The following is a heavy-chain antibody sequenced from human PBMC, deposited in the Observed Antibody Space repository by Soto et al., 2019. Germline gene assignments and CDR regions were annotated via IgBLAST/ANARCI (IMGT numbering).Heavy chain of an antibody. CDR2: IIPIFGTA. D-gene: IGHD5-12*01. CDR3: ARVGYIVARPYYGMDV. Sequence: QVQLVQSGAEVKKPGSSVKVSCKASGGTFSSYAISWVRQAPGQGLEWMGGIIPIFGTANYAQKFQGRVTITADESTSTAYMELSSLSSEDTAVYYCARVGYIVARPYYGMDVWGQGTTVTVSS. CDR1: GGTFSSYA. V-gene: IGHV1-69*01. J-gene: IGHJ6*02.